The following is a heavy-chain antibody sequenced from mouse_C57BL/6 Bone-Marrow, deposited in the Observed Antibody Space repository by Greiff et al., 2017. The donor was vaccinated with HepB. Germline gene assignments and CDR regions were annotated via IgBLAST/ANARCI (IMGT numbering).Heavy chain of an antibody. CDR2: ISDVGSYT. Sequence: EVHLVESGGGLVKPGGSLKLSCAASGFTFSSYAMSWVRQTPEKRLEWVATISDVGSYTYYPDNVKGRFTISRDNAKNNLYLQMSHLKSEDTAMYYCARSSPGTWFAYWGQGTLVTVSA. CDR1: GFTFSSYA. J-gene: IGHJ3*01. V-gene: IGHV5-4*01. CDR3: ARSSPGTWFAY. D-gene: IGHD4-1*01.